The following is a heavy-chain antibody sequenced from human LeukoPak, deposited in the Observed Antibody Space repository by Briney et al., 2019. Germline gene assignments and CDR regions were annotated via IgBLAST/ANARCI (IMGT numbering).Heavy chain of an antibody. CDR1: GYTLTELS. CDR3: ATRWRDYGGNSYYFDY. Sequence: ASVKVSCKVSGYTLTELSMHWVRQAPGKGLEWMGGFDPEDGETIYAQKFQGRVTMTEDTSTDTAHMELSSLRSEDTAVYYCATRWRDYGGNSYYFDYWGQGTLVTVSS. V-gene: IGHV1-24*01. D-gene: IGHD4-23*01. CDR2: FDPEDGET. J-gene: IGHJ4*02.